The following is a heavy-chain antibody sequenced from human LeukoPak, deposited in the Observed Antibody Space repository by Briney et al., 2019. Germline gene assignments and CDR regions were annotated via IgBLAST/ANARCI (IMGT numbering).Heavy chain of an antibody. J-gene: IGHJ5*02. Sequence: SETLFLTCTVSGGSISSGDYYWRWLRQPPGKGLEWIGYFYYSGSTYYNPSLKSRVTISVDTSKNQFSLKLSSVTAADTAVYYCARHYCYDSRIDPWGQGTLVTVPS. CDR3: ARHYCYDSRIDP. CDR1: GGSISSGDYY. V-gene: IGHV4-30-4*01. CDR2: FYYSGST. D-gene: IGHD3-22*01.